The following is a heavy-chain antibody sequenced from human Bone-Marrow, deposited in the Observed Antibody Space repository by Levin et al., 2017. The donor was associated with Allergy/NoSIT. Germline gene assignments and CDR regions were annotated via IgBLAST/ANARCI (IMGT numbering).Heavy chain of an antibody. J-gene: IGHJ6*02. V-gene: IGHV3-30*04. Sequence: RSGGSLRLSCAGSGFSFSSFAIHWVRQRPGRGLEWMLILSYDGKDTYQTDSTKGRFTVTRDNSMNTAYLQMDSLRPEDTGVYYCARSGGYGLDVWGQGTTVTVSS. D-gene: IGHD2-15*01. CDR3: ARSGGYGLDV. CDR2: LSYDGKDT. CDR1: GFSFSSFA.